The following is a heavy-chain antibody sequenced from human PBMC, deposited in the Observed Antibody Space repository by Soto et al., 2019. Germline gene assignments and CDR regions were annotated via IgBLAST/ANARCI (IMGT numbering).Heavy chain of an antibody. CDR2: IYYSGST. D-gene: IGHD3-10*01. CDR3: ARDRGDGYNKGVWFDP. CDR1: GGSISSYY. V-gene: IGHV4-59*01. J-gene: IGHJ5*02. Sequence: SETLSLTCTVSGGSISSYYWSWIRQPPGKGLEWIGYIYYSGSTNYNPSLKSRVTISVDTSKNQFSLKLSSVTAADTAVYYCARDRGDGYNKGVWFDPWGQGTLVTVSS.